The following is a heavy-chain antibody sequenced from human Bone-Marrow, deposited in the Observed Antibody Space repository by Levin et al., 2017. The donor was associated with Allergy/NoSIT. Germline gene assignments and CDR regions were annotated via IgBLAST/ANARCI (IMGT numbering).Heavy chain of an antibody. Sequence: SETLSLTCAVSGYSISSGYYWGWIRQPPGKGLEWIGSIYHSGSTYYNPSLKSRVTISVDTSKNQFSLKLSSVTAADTAVYYCARDPDIVGRRDGWRYFDYWGQGTLVTVSS. D-gene: IGHD2-15*01. V-gene: IGHV4-38-2*02. CDR1: GYSISSGYY. CDR3: ARDPDIVGRRDGWRYFDY. CDR2: IYHSGST. J-gene: IGHJ4*02.